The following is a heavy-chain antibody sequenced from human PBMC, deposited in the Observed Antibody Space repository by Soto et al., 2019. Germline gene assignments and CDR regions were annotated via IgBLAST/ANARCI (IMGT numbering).Heavy chain of an antibody. V-gene: IGHV1-69*01. J-gene: IGHJ4*02. CDR1: GGTFGNHA. CDR3: AREAGYTYVYVVDY. Sequence: QVQLVQSGAEVKKPGSSVRVSCKASGGTFGNHAISWVRQAPGQGLEWLGGIIPVLGVGDNAQNFQGRVTITADASTSTAYLELSSLRSEDTALYYCAREAGYTYVYVVDYWGQGTLVTVSS. D-gene: IGHD5-18*01. CDR2: IIPVLGVG.